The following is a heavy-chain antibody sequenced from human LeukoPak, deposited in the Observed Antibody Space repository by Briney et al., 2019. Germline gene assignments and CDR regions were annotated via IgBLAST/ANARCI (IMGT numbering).Heavy chain of an antibody. CDR2: ISSSSSII. Sequence: PGGSLRLSCAASGFTFSSYNINWVRQAPGKGLEWVSYISSSSSIIYYADPVTGRFTISRDNAKNSLYLQMNSLRAEDTAVYYCARDLTVPTSMDVWGKGTTVTVSS. CDR1: GFTFSSYN. J-gene: IGHJ6*04. D-gene: IGHD2-2*01. V-gene: IGHV3-48*01. CDR3: ARDLTVPTSMDV.